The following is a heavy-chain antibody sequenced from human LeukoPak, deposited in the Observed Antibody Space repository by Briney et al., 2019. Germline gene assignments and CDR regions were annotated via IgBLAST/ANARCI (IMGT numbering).Heavy chain of an antibody. CDR1: GFTFSSYG. CDR3: AKDGADYYDSSGYYLY. D-gene: IGHD3-22*01. Sequence: GGSLRLSCAASGFTFSSYGMSWVRQAPGKGLEWVSAISGSGGSTYYADSVKGRFTISRDNSKNTLYLQMNSLRAEDTAVYYCAKDGADYYDSSGYYLYWGQGTLVTVSS. CDR2: ISGSGGST. V-gene: IGHV3-23*01. J-gene: IGHJ4*02.